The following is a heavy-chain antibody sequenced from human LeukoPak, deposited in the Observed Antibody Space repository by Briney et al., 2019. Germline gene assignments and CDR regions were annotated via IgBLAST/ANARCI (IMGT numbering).Heavy chain of an antibody. CDR3: TREIRYFDWFQADY. CDR1: GFTSGDHS. CDR2: IRSKAYGGTA. V-gene: IGHV3-49*05. Sequence: NPGGSLRLSCTASGFTSGDHSVSWFRQAPGKGLEWVGFIRSKAYGGTAEYAASVRGRFTISRDDSKSVAYLQMDSLKTEDTAVYYCTREIRYFDWFQADYWGQGTLVTVSS. J-gene: IGHJ4*02. D-gene: IGHD3-9*01.